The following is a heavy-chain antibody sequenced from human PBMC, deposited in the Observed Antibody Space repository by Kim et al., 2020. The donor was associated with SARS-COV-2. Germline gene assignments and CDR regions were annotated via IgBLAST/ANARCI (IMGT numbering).Heavy chain of an antibody. V-gene: IGHV4-39*01. CDR3: ARQSHSSARGHFDY. CDR2: IYYSGST. CDR1: GGSISSSSYY. D-gene: IGHD6-19*01. J-gene: IGHJ4*02. Sequence: SETLSLTCTVSGGSISSSSYYWGWIRQPPGKGLEWIGSIYYSGSTYYNPSLKSRVTISVDTSKNQFSLKLSSVTAADTAVYYCARQSHSSARGHFDYWGQGTLVTVSS.